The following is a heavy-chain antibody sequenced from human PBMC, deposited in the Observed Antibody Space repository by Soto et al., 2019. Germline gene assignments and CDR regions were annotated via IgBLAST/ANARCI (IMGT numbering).Heavy chain of an antibody. CDR1: GFTFSSYG. CDR3: AKDSLHDYGDYGPEYYYYYMDV. V-gene: IGHV3-30*18. CDR2: ISYDGSNK. J-gene: IGHJ6*03. D-gene: IGHD4-17*01. Sequence: GGSLRLSCAASGFTFSSYGMHWVRQAPGKGLEWVAVISYDGSNKYYADSVKGRFTISRDNSKNTLYLQMNSLRAEDTAVYYCAKDSLHDYGDYGPEYYYYYMDVWGKGTTVTVSS.